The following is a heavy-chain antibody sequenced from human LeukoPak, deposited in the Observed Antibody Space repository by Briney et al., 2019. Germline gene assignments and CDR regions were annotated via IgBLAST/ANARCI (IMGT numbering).Heavy chain of an antibody. D-gene: IGHD2-2*01. CDR1: GGSISNYY. CDR2: IHYSGST. CDR3: ARRLPAGYFDY. Sequence: PSETLSLTCTVSGGSISNYYWSWIRQPPGKGLEWIGDIHYSGSTNYNPSLKSRVTISVDTSKNQFSLKLSSVSAADTAVYSCARRLPAGYFDYWGQGTPVTVSS. V-gene: IGHV4-59*01. J-gene: IGHJ4*02.